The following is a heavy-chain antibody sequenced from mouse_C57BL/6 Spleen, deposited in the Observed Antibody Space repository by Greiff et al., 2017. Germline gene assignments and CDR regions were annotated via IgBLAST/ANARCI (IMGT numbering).Heavy chain of an antibody. J-gene: IGHJ4*01. V-gene: IGHV5-16*01. CDR3: ARGRYYYAMDY. Sequence: EVQRVESEGGLVQPGSSMKLSCTASGFTFSDYYMAWVRQVPEKGLEWVANINYDGSSTYYLDSLKSRFIISRDNAKNILYLQMSSLKSEDTATYYCARGRYYYAMDYWGQGTSVTVSS. CDR2: INYDGSST. CDR1: GFTFSDYY.